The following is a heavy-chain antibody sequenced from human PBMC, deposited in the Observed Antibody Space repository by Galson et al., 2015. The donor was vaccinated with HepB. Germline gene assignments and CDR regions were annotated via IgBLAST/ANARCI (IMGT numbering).Heavy chain of an antibody. D-gene: IGHD3-3*01. CDR3: ARDRTPYDFWSKLVGGDFQH. CDR2: ISSRTSII. V-gene: IGHV3-48*04. Sequence: SLRLSCAASGFDFRTYNMNWVRQAPGKGLEWVSHISSRTSIIYYADSVKGRFTISRDNAKNSLYLQMNSLRAEDTAVYYCARDRTPYDFWSKLVGGDFQHWGQGTLVTVSS. J-gene: IGHJ1*01. CDR1: GFDFRTYN.